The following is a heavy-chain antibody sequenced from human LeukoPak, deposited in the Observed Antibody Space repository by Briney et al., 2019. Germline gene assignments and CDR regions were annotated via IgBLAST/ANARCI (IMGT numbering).Heavy chain of an antibody. CDR1: GGSISSYY. CDR3: AREAPISDYYDSSGYFDY. Sequence: SETLSLTCTVSGGSISSYYWSWIRQPPGKGLEWIGYIYCSGSTNYNPSLKSRVTISVDTSKNQFSLKLSSVTAADTAVYYCAREAPISDYYDSSGYFDYWGQGTLVTVSS. CDR2: IYCSGST. J-gene: IGHJ4*02. D-gene: IGHD3-22*01. V-gene: IGHV4-59*01.